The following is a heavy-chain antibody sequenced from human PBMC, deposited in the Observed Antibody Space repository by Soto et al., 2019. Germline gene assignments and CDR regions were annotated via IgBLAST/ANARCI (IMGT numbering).Heavy chain of an antibody. V-gene: IGHV4-30-4*01. CDR1: GDSISTVDYF. D-gene: IGHD2-15*01. J-gene: IGHJ5*01. CDR3: ARGRYCLTGRCFPNWFDS. Sequence: ASETLSLTCSVPGDSISTVDYFWAWVRQPPGQALEYIGYIYKSATTYYNPSFESRVAISLDTSKSQFSLNVTSLTAADTAVYFFARGRYCLTGRCFPNWFDSWGQGTLVTVSS. CDR2: IYKSATT.